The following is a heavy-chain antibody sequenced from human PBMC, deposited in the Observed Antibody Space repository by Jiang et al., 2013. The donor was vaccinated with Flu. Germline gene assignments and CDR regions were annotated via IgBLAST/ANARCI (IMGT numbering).Heavy chain of an antibody. V-gene: IGHV1-69*04. J-gene: IGHJ4*02. CDR2: IIPILGIA. D-gene: IGHD2-2*01. CDR1: GGTFSSYA. CDR3: ARDRGSTRWLEPIDY. Sequence: SCKASGGTFSSYAISWVRQAPGQGLEWMGRIIPILGIANYAQKFQGRVTITADTPTSTAYMELRSLISDDTAVYYCARDRGSTRWLEPIDYWGQGNPWVTVSS.